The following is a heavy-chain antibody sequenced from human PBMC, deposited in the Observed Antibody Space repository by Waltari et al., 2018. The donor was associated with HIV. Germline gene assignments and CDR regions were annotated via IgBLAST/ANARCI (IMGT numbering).Heavy chain of an antibody. CDR3: ARDAAPPEY. CDR1: GFSFSSEA. Sequence: QVQLVESGGGVVHPGRSLRLSCAASGFSFSSEAMHGVRQAPGKGLEWVAAISYDGRNKFYADSVKGRFTISRDNSKNTVYVEMSSLSPEDTAVYFCARDAAPPEYWGQGTLVTVSS. J-gene: IGHJ4*02. CDR2: ISYDGRNK. V-gene: IGHV3-30*04.